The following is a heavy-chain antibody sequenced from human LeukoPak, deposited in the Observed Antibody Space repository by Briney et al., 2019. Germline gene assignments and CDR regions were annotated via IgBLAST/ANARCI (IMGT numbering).Heavy chain of an antibody. CDR3: AARDLNAGGVAAALVDY. CDR2: ISSSSSYI. D-gene: IGHD6-13*01. J-gene: IGHJ4*02. V-gene: IGHV3-21*01. Sequence: PGGSLRLSCAASGFTFSSYRMSWVRQPPGKGREWVSSISSSSSYIYYADSVKGRFTISRDNAKNSLYLQMNSLRAEDTAVYYCAARDLNAGGVAAALVDYWGQGTLVTVSS. CDR1: GFTFSSYR.